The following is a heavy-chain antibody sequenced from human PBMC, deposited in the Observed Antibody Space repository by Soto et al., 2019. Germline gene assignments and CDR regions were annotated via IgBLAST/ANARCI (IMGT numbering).Heavy chain of an antibody. CDR3: ARFSGYDAFHI. J-gene: IGHJ3*02. Sequence: NPSEALSLTCTVSGGSISSSSYYWVWIRQPPGKGLEWIGSIYYSGSTYYNPSLKSRVTISVDTSKNQFSLKLSSVTAADTAVYYCARFSGYDAFHIWGQGTMVTVSS. D-gene: IGHD5-12*01. CDR2: IYYSGST. V-gene: IGHV4-39*01. CDR1: GGSISSSSYY.